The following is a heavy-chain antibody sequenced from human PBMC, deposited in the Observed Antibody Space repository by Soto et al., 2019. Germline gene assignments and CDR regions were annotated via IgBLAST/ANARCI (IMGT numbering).Heavy chain of an antibody. CDR1: GFTFSTNA. V-gene: IGHV3-23*01. CDR2: ISASDGRT. D-gene: IGHD6-19*01. J-gene: IGHJ4*02. Sequence: GGSLRLSCAASGFTFSTNAMTWVRQAPGKGLEWVSTISASDGRTYYADSVKGRFTISRDDSKNTLYLQMNSLRAEDTAVFYCAKHQIGWYDFDFWGQGTLVTVSS. CDR3: AKHQIGWYDFDF.